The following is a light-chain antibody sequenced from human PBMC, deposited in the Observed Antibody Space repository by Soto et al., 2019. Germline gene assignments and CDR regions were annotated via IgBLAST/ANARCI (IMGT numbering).Light chain of an antibody. CDR2: GAS. CDR1: QDISNY. V-gene: IGKV1-27*01. CDR3: QKYNNVPLT. Sequence: DIQMTQSPSSLSASVGDRVTITCRASQDISNYLAWYQKAPGSVPKLLIYGASTLQSGVPSRFSGRRSGTDFTLTISTLQLEDVATYYCQKYNNVPLTFGGGTKVDIK. J-gene: IGKJ4*01.